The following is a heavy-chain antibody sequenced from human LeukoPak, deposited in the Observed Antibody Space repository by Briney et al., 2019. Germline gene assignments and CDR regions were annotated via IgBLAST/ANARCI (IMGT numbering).Heavy chain of an antibody. CDR1: GYTFTGYY. D-gene: IGHD2-21*01. CDR2: INPNSGGT. J-gene: IGHJ3*02. CDR3: ARDLRRDSPGAFDI. V-gene: IGHV1-2*04. Sequence: ASVKVSCKASGYTFTGYYMHWVRQAPGQGLEWMGWINPNSGGTNYAQKFQGWVTMTSDTSISTAYMELSRLRSDDTAVYCCARDLRRDSPGAFDIWGQGTMVTVSS.